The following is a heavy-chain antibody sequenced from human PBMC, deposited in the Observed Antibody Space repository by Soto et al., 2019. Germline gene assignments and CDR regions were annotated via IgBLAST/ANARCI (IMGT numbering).Heavy chain of an antibody. CDR3: VEINYDIFTGYFSDY. CDR2: IWFDGTNE. J-gene: IGHJ4*02. V-gene: IGHV3-33*06. D-gene: IGHD3-9*01. Sequence: QVHLVESGGGVVQPGRSLRLSCAASGFTFSDYGMHWVRQAPGKGLEWVALIWFDGTNEYYADSVKGRFTISRDNSKNTVYLQMDSLRAEDTAVYYCVEINYDIFTGYFSDYWGQGTLVTVSS. CDR1: GFTFSDYG.